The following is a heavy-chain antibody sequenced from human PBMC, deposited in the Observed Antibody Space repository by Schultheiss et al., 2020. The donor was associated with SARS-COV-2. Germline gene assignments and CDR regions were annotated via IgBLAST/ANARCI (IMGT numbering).Heavy chain of an antibody. CDR2: IYPGDSDT. V-gene: IGHV5-51*01. Sequence: GESLKISCKGSGYSFTSYWIGWVRQMPGKGLEWMGIIYPGDSDTRYSPSFQGQVTISADKSISTAYLQWSSLKASDTAMYYCARPSGIRYCSGGSCYYYYGIDVWGQGSTVSVAS. CDR3: ARPSGIRYCSGGSCYYYYGIDV. CDR1: GYSFTSYW. J-gene: IGHJ6*02. D-gene: IGHD2-15*01.